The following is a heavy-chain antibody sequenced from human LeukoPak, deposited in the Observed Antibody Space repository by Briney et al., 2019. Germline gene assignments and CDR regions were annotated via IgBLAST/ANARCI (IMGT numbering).Heavy chain of an antibody. V-gene: IGHV3-30-3*01. J-gene: IGHJ6*02. CDR3: ARDGGFCSGGSCDSRGNYYYYGTDV. CDR1: VFTFSGYA. D-gene: IGHD2-15*01. CDR2: ISYDGSNK. Sequence: PGGSLRLSCAPSVFTFSGYAMDWVRQAPGKGLEWVAVISYDGSNKYYADSVKGRFTISRDNSKNTLYLQMNSLRAEDTAVYYCARDGGFCSGGSCDSRGNYYYYGTDVWGQGTTVTVSS.